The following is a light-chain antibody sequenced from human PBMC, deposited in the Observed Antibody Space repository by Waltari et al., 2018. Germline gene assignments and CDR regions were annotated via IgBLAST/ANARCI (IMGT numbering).Light chain of an antibody. CDR3: AVWDDSLNGWV. J-gene: IGLJ3*02. Sequence: QSVLTQPPSASGTPGQRVTTSCSGSSPNIGSNGVDWYQQLPGTAPKLLIYSNNPLPSGVPDLCSVSSAFISASLAISGLQSDDEADYYCAVWDDSLNGWVFGGGTKLTVL. V-gene: IGLV1-44*01. CDR2: SNN. CDR1: SPNIGSNG.